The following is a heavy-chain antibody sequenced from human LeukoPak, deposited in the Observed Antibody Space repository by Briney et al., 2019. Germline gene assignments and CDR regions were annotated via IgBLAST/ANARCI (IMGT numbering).Heavy chain of an antibody. CDR2: ISSSSDTV. J-gene: IGHJ2*01. CDR3: ARDDTGNSGHFDL. Sequence: GGSLRLSCSASGFTFNSFAIHWVRQAPGKGLEWVSYISSSSDTVFYPDSVKGRFTISRDNAKNSLYLQMYSLRDDDTALYYCARDDTGNSGHFDLWGRGTLVTVSS. V-gene: IGHV3-48*02. CDR1: GFTFNSFA. D-gene: IGHD1-1*01.